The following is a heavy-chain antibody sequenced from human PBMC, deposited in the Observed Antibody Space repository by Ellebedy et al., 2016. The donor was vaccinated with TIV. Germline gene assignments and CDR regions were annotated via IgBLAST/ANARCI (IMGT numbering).Heavy chain of an antibody. Sequence: GESLKISCAASGFTVSGDYMSWVRQAPGKGLEWVSIMDAGGNTHYPDPVKGRFTVSRDNSKNTLYLQMNSLRAEDTAVYYCAGGTYWGQGTLVTVS. CDR3: AGGTY. J-gene: IGHJ4*02. CDR2: MDAGGNT. V-gene: IGHV3-53*01. CDR1: GFTVSGDY.